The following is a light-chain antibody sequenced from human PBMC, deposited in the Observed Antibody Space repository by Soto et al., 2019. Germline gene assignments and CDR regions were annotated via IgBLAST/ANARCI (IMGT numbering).Light chain of an antibody. V-gene: IGKV3-20*01. CDR1: QSVTSSY. J-gene: IGKJ2*01. Sequence: EIVLTQSPGTLSLSPGERATLSCRASQSVTSSYLAWYQQKPGQAPRLLIYGASSRATGIPDRFSGSGSGTDFALTISRLEPEDFAVYYCQQYGSSPPYTFGLGTKLEIK. CDR2: GAS. CDR3: QQYGSSPPYT.